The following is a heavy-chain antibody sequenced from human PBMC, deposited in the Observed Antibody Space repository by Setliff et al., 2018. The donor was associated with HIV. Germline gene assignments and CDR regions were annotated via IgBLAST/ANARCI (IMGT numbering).Heavy chain of an antibody. Sequence: WASVKVSCKASGYTFTGYYIHCLRQAPGQGLQWMGRINPKTGDTDYAQNFQGRVTLTTDTSINTAYMELHRLTSDDTAVYLCARGRVRAAAVTGLDWFDFWGQGSLVTVSS. CDR3: ARGRVRAAAVTGLDWFDF. D-gene: IGHD6-13*01. V-gene: IGHV1-2*06. CDR2: INPKTGDT. CDR1: GYTFTGYY. J-gene: IGHJ5*01.